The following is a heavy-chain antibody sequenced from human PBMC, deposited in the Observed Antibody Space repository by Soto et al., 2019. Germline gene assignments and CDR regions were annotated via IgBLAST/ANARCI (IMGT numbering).Heavy chain of an antibody. D-gene: IGHD6-19*01. CDR1: GFTFSSYG. V-gene: IGHV3-30*18. J-gene: IGHJ3*02. Sequence: QAQLVESGGGVVQPGRSLRLSCAASGFTFSSYGMHWVRQAPGKGLEWVALISSDGTNKYYADSVKGRFTISRDNSKNTLYLEMNSLRAEDTAVYYCAKGEYSTGWDSAFDIWGQGTMVTVSS. CDR2: ISSDGTNK. CDR3: AKGEYSTGWDSAFDI.